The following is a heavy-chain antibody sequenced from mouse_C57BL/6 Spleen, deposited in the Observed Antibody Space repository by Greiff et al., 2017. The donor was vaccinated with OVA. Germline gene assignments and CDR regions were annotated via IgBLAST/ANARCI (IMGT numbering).Heavy chain of an antibody. D-gene: IGHD2-2*01. CDR2: IDPSDSYT. CDR1: GYTFTSYW. CDR3: ARLGSTMVTFDY. Sequence: VQLQQPGAELVMPGASVKLSCKASGYTFTSYWMHWVKQRPGQGLEWIGEIDPSDSYTNYNQKFKGKSTLTVDKSSSTAYMQLSSLTSEDSAVYYCARLGSTMVTFDYWGQGTTLTVSS. V-gene: IGHV1-69*01. J-gene: IGHJ2*01.